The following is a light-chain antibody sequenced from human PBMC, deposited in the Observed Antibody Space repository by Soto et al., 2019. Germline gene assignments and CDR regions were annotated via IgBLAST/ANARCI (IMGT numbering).Light chain of an antibody. CDR2: VVS. V-gene: IGLV2-11*01. CDR3: CSYAGSPRYV. J-gene: IGLJ1*01. Sequence: QSVLTQPRSVSGSPGQSVTISCTGTSSDVGGYNYVSWYQQHPGKAPKVMIYVVSERPSGVPDRFSGSKSGNTASLTISGLQAEDEADYYCCSYAGSPRYVFGTGTKLTVL. CDR1: SSDVGGYNY.